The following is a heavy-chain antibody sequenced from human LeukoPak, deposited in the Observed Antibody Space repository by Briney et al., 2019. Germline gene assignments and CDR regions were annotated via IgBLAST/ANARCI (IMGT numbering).Heavy chain of an antibody. CDR3: AREAGYYDSSGYYFDY. V-gene: IGHV4-30-2*01. J-gene: IGHJ4*02. D-gene: IGHD3-22*01. Sequence: PSETLSLICTVSGGSISSGGYYWSWIRQPPGKGLEWIGYIYHSGSTYYNPSLKSRVTISVDRSKNQFSLKLSSVTAADTAVYYCAREAGYYDSSGYYFDYWGQGTLVTVSS. CDR1: GGSISSGGYY. CDR2: IYHSGST.